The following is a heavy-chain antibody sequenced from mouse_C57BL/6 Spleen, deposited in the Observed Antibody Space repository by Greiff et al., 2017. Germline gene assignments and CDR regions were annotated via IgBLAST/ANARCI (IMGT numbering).Heavy chain of an antibody. J-gene: IGHJ1*03. D-gene: IGHD1-1*01. V-gene: IGHV1-69*01. CDR2: IDPSASYT. Sequence: QVQLQQPGAELVMPGASVKLSCKASGYTFTSYWMHWVKQRPGQGLEWIGEIDPSASYTKYNQKFKGKSTLTVDKSSSTAYMQLSSLTSEDSAVYYCARRIFHYYGSPLGGFVVWGTGTSVTVSS. CDR3: ARRIFHYYGSPLGGFVV. CDR1: GYTFTSYW.